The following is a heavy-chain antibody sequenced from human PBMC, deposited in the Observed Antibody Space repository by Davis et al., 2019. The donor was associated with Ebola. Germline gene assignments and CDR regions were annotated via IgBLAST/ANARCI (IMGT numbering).Heavy chain of an antibody. CDR3: ARRVDY. CDR2: IKQDGSEK. CDR1: GFTFSSYW. Sequence: GEFLKISCAASGFTFSSYWMSWVRQAPGKGLEWVANIKQDGSEKYYVDSVKGRFTISRDNAKNSLYLQLNSLGAEDTAVYYCARRVDYWGQGTLVTVSS. J-gene: IGHJ4*02. V-gene: IGHV3-7*03.